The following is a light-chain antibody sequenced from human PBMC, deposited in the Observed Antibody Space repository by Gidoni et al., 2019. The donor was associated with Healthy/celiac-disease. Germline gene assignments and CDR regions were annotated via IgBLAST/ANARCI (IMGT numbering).Light chain of an antibody. V-gene: IGKV1-5*03. J-gene: IGKJ1*01. CDR3: QQYNSYSRT. Sequence: DIQMTQSPSTLSASVGDRVTITCRASQSISSWLAGYQQKPGKAPKLLIYKASSLESGVPSRFSGSGSGTEFTLTISSLQPDEFATYYCQQYNSYSRTFGQGTKVEIK. CDR1: QSISSW. CDR2: KAS.